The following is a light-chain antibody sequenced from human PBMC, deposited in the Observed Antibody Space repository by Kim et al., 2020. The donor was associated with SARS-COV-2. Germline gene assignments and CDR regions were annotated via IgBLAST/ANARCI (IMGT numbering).Light chain of an antibody. Sequence: ASVGDRVTITCRASQPIDRYLNWYQQKPGNAPKALIYASSILQVGVPSRFSGSGSGTEFTLTISSLLPEDFATYFCQQSYSVPWTFAQGTKVDIK. J-gene: IGKJ1*01. CDR1: QPIDRY. CDR3: QQSYSVPWT. CDR2: ASS. V-gene: IGKV1-39*01.